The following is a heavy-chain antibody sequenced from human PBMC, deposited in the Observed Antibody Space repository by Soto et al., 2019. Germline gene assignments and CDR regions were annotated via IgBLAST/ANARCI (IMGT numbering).Heavy chain of an antibody. V-gene: IGHV3-23*01. J-gene: IGHJ4*02. Sequence: EVQLLESGGGLAQPGGSLRLSCAASGFTFSSYPMSWVRQAPGQGLEWVSGIVASGGITYYADSVKGRFTISRDNSKNTPYPQMNSLRAEDTAVYYCAKNSAATIRVGYDYWGQGTLVSVSS. CDR1: GFTFSSYP. CDR2: IVASGGIT. D-gene: IGHD5-12*01. CDR3: AKNSAATIRVGYDY.